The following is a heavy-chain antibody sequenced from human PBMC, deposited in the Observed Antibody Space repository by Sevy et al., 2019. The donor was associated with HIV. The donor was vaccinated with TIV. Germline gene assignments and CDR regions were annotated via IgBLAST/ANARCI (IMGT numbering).Heavy chain of an antibody. CDR1: GFTFSNAW. CDR3: ARVAVEYCTNDCYHRFDH. Sequence: GGSLRLSCAASGFTFSNAWMSWVRQAPGKGLEWLTLISYDGVNKYYADSVKGRFTISRDNSKNTLYLQMDSLRVEDTALYYCARVAVEYCTNDCYHRFDHWGQGTLVTVSS. CDR2: ISYDGVNK. J-gene: IGHJ4*02. V-gene: IGHV3-30-3*01. D-gene: IGHD2-8*01.